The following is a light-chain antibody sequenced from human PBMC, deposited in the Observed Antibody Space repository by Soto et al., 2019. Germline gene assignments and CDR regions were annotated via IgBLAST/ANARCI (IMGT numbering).Light chain of an antibody. CDR3: QQYNNWPPWT. J-gene: IGKJ1*01. CDR1: QSVSSN. CDR2: GAS. Sequence: EIVMTQSPATLSGSPLEIGRRGVMASQSVSSNLAWYQQKPGQAPRLLIYGASTRATGIPARFSGSGSGTEFTLTISSLQSEDFALYYCQQYNNWPPWTFGQGTKVDIK. V-gene: IGKV3-15*01.